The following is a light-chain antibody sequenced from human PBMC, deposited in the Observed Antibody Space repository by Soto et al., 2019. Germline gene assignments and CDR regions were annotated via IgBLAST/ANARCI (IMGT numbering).Light chain of an antibody. Sequence: ALTQPRSVSGSPGQSVTISCTGTSSDVGGYDFVSWYQQHPGKAPKLMISDVSKRPSGVPDRFSGSKSGNTASLTISGLQAEDEADYYCCSYAGDLALFGGGTKVTVL. CDR1: SSDVGGYDF. V-gene: IGLV2-11*01. CDR3: CSYAGDLAL. CDR2: DVS. J-gene: IGLJ2*01.